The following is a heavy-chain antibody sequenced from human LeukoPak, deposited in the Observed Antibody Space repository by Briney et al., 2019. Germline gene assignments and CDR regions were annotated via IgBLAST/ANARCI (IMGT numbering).Heavy chain of an antibody. CDR1: GFTFSSYW. J-gene: IGHJ4*02. CDR2: IREDGSEK. D-gene: IGHD6-13*01. Sequence: PGGSLRLSCVASGFTFSSYWMSWVRQAPGKGLEWVANIREDGSEKYYVDSVKGRFSISRDNSKNTLYLQMNSLRAEDTAVYYCAKDGGAAAGTFDYWGQGTLVTVSS. CDR3: AKDGGAAAGTFDY. V-gene: IGHV3-7*01.